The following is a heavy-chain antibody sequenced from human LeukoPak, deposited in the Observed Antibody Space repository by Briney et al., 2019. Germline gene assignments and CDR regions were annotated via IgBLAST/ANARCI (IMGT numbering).Heavy chain of an antibody. CDR3: ARAYYDILTGYEAFDI. CDR1: GGSISSYY. CDR2: IYYSGST. J-gene: IGHJ3*02. D-gene: IGHD3-9*01. Sequence: SETLSLTCTVSGGSISSYYWSWLRQPPGKGLEWIGYIYYSGSTNYNPSLKSRVTISVDTSKNQSSLKLSSVTAADTAVYYCARAYYDILTGYEAFDIWGQGTMVTVSS. V-gene: IGHV4-59*01.